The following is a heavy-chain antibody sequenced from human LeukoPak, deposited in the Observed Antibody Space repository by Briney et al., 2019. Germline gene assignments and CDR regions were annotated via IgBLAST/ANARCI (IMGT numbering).Heavy chain of an antibody. Sequence: GGSLRLSCAASGFTFSSDEMNWVRQAPGKGLEWVSYISSSGSTIYYADSVKGRFTISRDNAKNSLYLQMNSLRAEDTAVYYCARGISAYDTHYDFWGQGTQVTVSS. D-gene: IGHD5-12*01. J-gene: IGHJ4*02. V-gene: IGHV3-48*03. CDR1: GFTFSSDE. CDR3: ARGISAYDTHYDF. CDR2: ISSSGSTI.